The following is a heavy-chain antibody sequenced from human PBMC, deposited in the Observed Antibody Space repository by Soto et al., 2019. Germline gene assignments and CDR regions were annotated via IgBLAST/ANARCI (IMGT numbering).Heavy chain of an antibody. D-gene: IGHD6-13*01. CDR1: GYTFTSYG. CDR2: ISAYNGNT. Sequence: QVQLVQSGAEVKKPGASVKVSCKASGYTFTSYGISWVRQAPGQGLEWMGWISAYNGNTHYAQKLQGRVTMTTDTSTSTAYMELRSLRSDDTAVYYCARVDKYSSSWYRGGRGMDVWGQGTTVTVSS. V-gene: IGHV1-18*04. J-gene: IGHJ6*02. CDR3: ARVDKYSSSWYRGGRGMDV.